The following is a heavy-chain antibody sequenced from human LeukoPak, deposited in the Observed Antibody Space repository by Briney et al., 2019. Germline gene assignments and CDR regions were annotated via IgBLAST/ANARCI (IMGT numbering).Heavy chain of an antibody. Sequence: QAGGSLRLSCAASGFTFSSYGMSWVRQAPGKGLEWVSAISGSGGSTSYADSVKGRFTISRDNPKNTLYLQMNSLRAEDTAVYYCPRGRYLTGGSYYFDYWGQGTLVTVSS. V-gene: IGHV3-23*01. CDR2: ISGSGGST. D-gene: IGHD1-26*01. CDR3: PRGRYLTGGSYYFDY. J-gene: IGHJ4*02. CDR1: GFTFSSYG.